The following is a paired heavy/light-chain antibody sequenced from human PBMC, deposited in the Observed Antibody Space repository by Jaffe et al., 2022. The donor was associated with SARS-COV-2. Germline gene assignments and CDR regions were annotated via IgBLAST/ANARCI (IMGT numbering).Heavy chain of an antibody. Sequence: QVQLQESGPGLVKPSETLSLICSVSGGSISSGGYYWSWIRQHPGKDLEWLASISYSGDTLYNPSLKSRITISVAASKNQFSLRLSSVTAADTAVYYCARDWWGGSGHFDHWGQGTRVTVSS. CDR1: GGSISSGGYY. CDR2: ISYSGDT. D-gene: IGHD2-15*01. CDR3: ARDWWGGSGHFDH. V-gene: IGHV4-31*03. J-gene: IGHJ4*02.
Light chain of an antibody. V-gene: IGKV1-39*01. CDR3: QQSYDGRT. CDR1: QNIDYY. CDR2: AAY. J-gene: IGKJ1*01. Sequence: DIHMTQSPSSLSASVGDRVTITCRASQNIDYYLNWYQQKPGQVPRLLISAAYTLQNGVPSRFSGSGSGTDFTLTITSLQPEDFATYYCQQSYDGRTFGQGTKVEIK.